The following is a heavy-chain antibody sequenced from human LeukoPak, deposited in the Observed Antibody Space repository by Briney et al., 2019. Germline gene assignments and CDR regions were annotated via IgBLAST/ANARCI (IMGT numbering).Heavy chain of an antibody. CDR1: GFTFSSYA. D-gene: IGHD2-21*01. CDR3: AKDTGVYCGGDCYSMTFDY. CDR2: ISGSGGST. J-gene: IGHJ4*02. Sequence: GGSLRLSCAASGFTFSSYAMSWVRQAPGKGLEWVSAISGSGGSTYYADSVKGRFIISRDNSKNTLYLQMNSLRAEDTAVYYCAKDTGVYCGGDCYSMTFDYWGQGTLVTVSS. V-gene: IGHV3-23*01.